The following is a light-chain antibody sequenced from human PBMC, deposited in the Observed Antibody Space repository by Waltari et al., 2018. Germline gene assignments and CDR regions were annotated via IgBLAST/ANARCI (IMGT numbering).Light chain of an antibody. J-gene: IGKJ2*01. CDR3: QQYKTWPYA. V-gene: IGKV3-15*01. CDR2: AAS. CDR1: QSVSTN. Sequence: EIVLTQSPATLSVSPGETATLSCRASQSVSTNLAWYQHAPDQAPRLLIYAASTRATGIPGRFSGSGSGTEFTLTIDNLQSEDFALFYCQQYKTWPYAFGQGTKIEIK.